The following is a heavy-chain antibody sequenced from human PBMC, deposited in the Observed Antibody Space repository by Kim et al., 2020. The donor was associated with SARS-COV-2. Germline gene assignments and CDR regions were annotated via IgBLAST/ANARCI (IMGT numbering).Heavy chain of an antibody. V-gene: IGHV3-30-3*01. Sequence: GGSLRLSCAASGVTFSSYAMYWVCMAPGKGLEWESVISYDGSNKYYEDSVKGRLTISRDNSKNTLYLQMNSLSAEDTAVYYCARELGLNWGIWNCPDDWGQGTLVTVSS. D-gene: IGHD1-7*01. CDR1: GVTFSSYA. CDR2: ISYDGSNK. CDR3: ARELGLNWGIWNCPDD. J-gene: IGHJ4*02.